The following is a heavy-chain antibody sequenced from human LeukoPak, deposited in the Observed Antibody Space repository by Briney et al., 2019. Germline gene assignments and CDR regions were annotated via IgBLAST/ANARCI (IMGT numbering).Heavy chain of an antibody. D-gene: IGHD3-22*01. CDR3: AREASTYYYDSSGYDDAFDI. Sequence: SGGSLRLSCAASGFTFSSYEMNWVRQAPGKGLEWVSYISSSGRTIYYADSVKGRFTISRDNAKNSLYLQMNSLRAEDTAVYYCAREASTYYYDSSGYDDAFDIWGQGTMVTVSS. CDR1: GFTFSSYE. J-gene: IGHJ3*02. V-gene: IGHV3-48*03. CDR2: ISSSGRTI.